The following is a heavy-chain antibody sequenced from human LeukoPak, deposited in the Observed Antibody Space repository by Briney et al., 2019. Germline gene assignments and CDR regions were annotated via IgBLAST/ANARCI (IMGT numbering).Heavy chain of an antibody. CDR2: ISSSSYI. CDR1: GFTFSSYS. CDR3: ARGLVAAAGTLMSGY. Sequence: PGGSLRLSCAASGFTFSSYSMNWVRRAPGKGLEWVSSISSSSYIYYADSVKGRFTISRDNAKNSLYLQMNSLRAEDTAVYYCARGLVAAAGTLMSGYWGQGTLVTVSS. J-gene: IGHJ4*02. V-gene: IGHV3-21*01. D-gene: IGHD6-13*01.